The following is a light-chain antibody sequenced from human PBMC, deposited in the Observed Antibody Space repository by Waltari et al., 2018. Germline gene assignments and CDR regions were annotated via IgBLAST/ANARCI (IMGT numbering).Light chain of an antibody. CDR1: QGLGSF. CDR3: QQSYTTPRT. CDR2: AAS. Sequence: DIQMTQSPSSVSASLGDRVTISCWASQGLGSFLAWYQQKPGQAPKLLIYAASSLQSGVPSRFSGSGSGTDFTLTISSLQPEDFATYYCQQSYTTPRTFGQGTKVETK. V-gene: IGKV1-39*01. J-gene: IGKJ1*01.